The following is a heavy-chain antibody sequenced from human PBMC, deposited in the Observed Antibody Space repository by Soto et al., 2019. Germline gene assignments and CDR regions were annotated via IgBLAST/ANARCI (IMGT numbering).Heavy chain of an antibody. J-gene: IGHJ6*02. D-gene: IGHD2-2*01. V-gene: IGHV4-31*03. Sequence: SETLSLTCTVFGGSIISGGYYWIWIRQHPGKGLEWIGYIYYSGSTYYNPSLKSRVTISVDTSKNQFSLKLSSVTAADTAVYYCARDGTGYCSSTSCSNYYYYGMDVWGQGTTVTVSS. CDR2: IYYSGST. CDR3: ARDGTGYCSSTSCSNYYYYGMDV. CDR1: GGSIISGGYY.